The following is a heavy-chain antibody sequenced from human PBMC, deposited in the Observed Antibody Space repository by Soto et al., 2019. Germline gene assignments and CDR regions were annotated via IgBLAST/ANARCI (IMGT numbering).Heavy chain of an antibody. J-gene: IGHJ6*02. Sequence: PGESLKISCKGSGYSFTSYWIGWVRQMPGKGLEWMGIIYPGDSDTRYSPSFQGQVTISADKSISTAYLQWSSLKASDTAMYYCARLGEGYCSGGSCRDYYYYYVMDVWGQGTTVTVSS. CDR1: GYSFTSYW. CDR2: IYPGDSDT. CDR3: ARLGEGYCSGGSCRDYYYYYVMDV. D-gene: IGHD2-15*01. V-gene: IGHV5-51*01.